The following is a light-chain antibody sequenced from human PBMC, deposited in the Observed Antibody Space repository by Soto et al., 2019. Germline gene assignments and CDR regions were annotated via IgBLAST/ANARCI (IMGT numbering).Light chain of an antibody. CDR3: TSFAPGRIYV. CDR1: SSGIGAYDY. CDR2: EVS. V-gene: IGLV2-14*03. J-gene: IGLJ1*01. Sequence: QSVLTQPASVSGSPGQSITISCSGTSSGIGAYDYVSWYQQHPGRAPKLIIDEVSHRFSGLSYRFSGSKSGNTASLTSSGLQAEDEGDYYCTSFAPGRIYVFXSGTKGTVL.